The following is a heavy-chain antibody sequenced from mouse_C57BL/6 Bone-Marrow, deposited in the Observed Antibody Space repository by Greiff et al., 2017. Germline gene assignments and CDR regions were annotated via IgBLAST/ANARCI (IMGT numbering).Heavy chain of an antibody. CDR1: GYTFTSYW. J-gene: IGHJ1*03. CDR3: ARRRDYDGYFDV. Sequence: QVQLQQPGAELVKPGASVKMSCKASGYTFTSYWITWVKQRPGQGLEWIGDIYPGSGSTNYNEKFKSKATLTVDTSSSTAYMQLSSLTSEDSAVYYCARRRDYDGYFDVWGTGTTVTVSS. V-gene: IGHV1-55*01. CDR2: IYPGSGST. D-gene: IGHD2-4*01.